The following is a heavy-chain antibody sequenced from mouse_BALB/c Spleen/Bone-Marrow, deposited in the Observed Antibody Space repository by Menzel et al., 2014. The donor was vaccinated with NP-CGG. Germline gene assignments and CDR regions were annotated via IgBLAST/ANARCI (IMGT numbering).Heavy chain of an antibody. Sequence: EVKLVESGGDLVKPGGSLKPSCAASGFTFSNYGMSWVRQTPDKRLGWVATISSGGSYTYFPDSVKGRFTISRDNAKNTLYLQMNSLKSEDAAMYYCARLTPDYAMDYWGQGTSVTVSS. V-gene: IGHV5-6*01. CDR3: ARLTPDYAMDY. D-gene: IGHD1-3*01. CDR2: ISSGGSYT. J-gene: IGHJ4*01. CDR1: GFTFSNYG.